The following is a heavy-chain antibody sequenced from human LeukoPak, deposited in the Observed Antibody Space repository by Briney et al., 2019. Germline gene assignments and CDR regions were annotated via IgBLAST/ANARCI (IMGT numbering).Heavy chain of an antibody. CDR1: GGSISSGGYY. D-gene: IGHD6-13*01. CDR2: IYYSGST. Sequence: PSETLSLTCTVSGGSISSGGYYWSWIRQHPGKGLEWIGYIYYSGSTNYNPSLKSRVTISVDTSKNQFSLKLSSVTAADTAVYYCASEGAAGNLFSYWGQGTLVTVSS. V-gene: IGHV4-61*08. J-gene: IGHJ4*02. CDR3: ASEGAAGNLFSY.